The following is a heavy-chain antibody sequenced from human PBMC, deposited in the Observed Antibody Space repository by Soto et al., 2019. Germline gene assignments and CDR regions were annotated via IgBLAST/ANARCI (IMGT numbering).Heavy chain of an antibody. Sequence: QVQLQESGPGLVKPSDTLSLTCAVSGTSISGAYWWGWIRQTPGKGLEWIGYISSGGATHYNPSLGSRLTMSVDTSRSQFSLKLSSVTAVDAALYYCTRKTGGYYFFEYWGRGTLVTVSS. CDR1: GTSISGAYW. D-gene: IGHD2-8*02. V-gene: IGHV4-28*01. CDR2: ISSGGAT. J-gene: IGHJ4*02. CDR3: TRKTGGYYFFEY.